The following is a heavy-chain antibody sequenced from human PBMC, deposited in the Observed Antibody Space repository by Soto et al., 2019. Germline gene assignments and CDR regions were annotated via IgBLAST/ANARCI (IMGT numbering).Heavy chain of an antibody. CDR1: GGSISSSSYY. J-gene: IGHJ6*02. Sequence: SETLSLTCTVSGGSISSSSYYWGWIRQPPGKGLEWIGSIYYSGSTYYNPSLKSRVTISVDTSKNQFSLKLSSVTAADTAVYYCASLNYYYYGMDVWGQGTTVTVS. CDR2: IYYSGST. CDR3: ASLNYYYYGMDV. V-gene: IGHV4-39*01.